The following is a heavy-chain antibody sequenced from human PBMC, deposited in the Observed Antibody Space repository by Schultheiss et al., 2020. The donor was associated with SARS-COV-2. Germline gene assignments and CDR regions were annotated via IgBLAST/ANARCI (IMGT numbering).Heavy chain of an antibody. V-gene: IGHV4-34*01. Sequence: SETLSLTCAVYGGSFSGYYWGWIRQPPGKGLEWIGSIYYSGSTNYNPSLKSRVTISVDTSKNQFSLKLSSVTAADTAVYYCARGYSSSWYPYYYYYGMDVWGQGTTVTVAS. CDR3: ARGYSSSWYPYYYYYGMDV. CDR1: GGSFSGYY. CDR2: IYYSGST. J-gene: IGHJ6*02. D-gene: IGHD6-13*01.